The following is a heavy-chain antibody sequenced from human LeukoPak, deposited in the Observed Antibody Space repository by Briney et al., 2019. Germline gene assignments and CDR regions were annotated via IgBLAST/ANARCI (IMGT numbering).Heavy chain of an antibody. CDR2: ISGDGGST. D-gene: IGHD2-15*01. CDR1: GFTFDDYA. CDR3: AKDKYGGCGDYFDY. V-gene: IGHV3-43*02. Sequence: GGSLRLSCAASGFTFDDYAMPWVRQAPGKGLEWVSLISGDGGSTYYADSVKGRFTISRDNSKNSLYLQMNSLRTEDTALYYCAKDKYGGCGDYFDYWGQGTLVTVSS. J-gene: IGHJ4*02.